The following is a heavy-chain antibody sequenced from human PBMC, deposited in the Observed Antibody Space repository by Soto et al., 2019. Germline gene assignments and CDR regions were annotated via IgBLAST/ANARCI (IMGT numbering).Heavy chain of an antibody. V-gene: IGHV2-5*02. Sequence: QITLKESGPTLVKPTQTLTLTCTFSGFSITTSGVGVGWIRQPPGKALEWLALIYWDDDKRYNPSLKSRLTITRHTTNNQVVLTTTNIDPVDTATYYCTHLQPLRIFDYWGQGTLVTVSS. CDR3: THLQPLRIFDY. D-gene: IGHD4-17*01. CDR1: GFSITTSGVG. J-gene: IGHJ4*02. CDR2: IYWDDDK.